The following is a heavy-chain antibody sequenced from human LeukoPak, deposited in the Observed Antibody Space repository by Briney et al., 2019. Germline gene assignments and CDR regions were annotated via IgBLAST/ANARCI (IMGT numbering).Heavy chain of an antibody. Sequence: GGSLRLSCAASGFTFSDYYMSWIRQAPGKGLEWLAYISNSGDTRKYADSVTGRFTISRDNAKNSVFLQMNSLRAEDSGVYYCARDARGRPPRNLGMKWFAPGGKGTRVTVSS. D-gene: IGHD1-14*01. V-gene: IGHV3-11*01. CDR2: ISNSGDTR. CDR3: ARDARGRPPRNLGMKWFAP. CDR1: GFTFSDYY. J-gene: IGHJ5*02.